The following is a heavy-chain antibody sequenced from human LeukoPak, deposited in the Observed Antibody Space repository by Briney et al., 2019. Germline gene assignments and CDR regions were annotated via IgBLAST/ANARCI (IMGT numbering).Heavy chain of an antibody. Sequence: ASVKVSCKASGYTFTGYYMHWVRQAPGQGLEWMGWINPNSGGTNYAQKFQGRVTMTRDTSVSTAYMELIRLRSDDTAVYYCASTYYYGSGSQIQETYYYYYGMDVWGQGTTVTVSS. J-gene: IGHJ6*02. CDR3: ASTYYYGSGSQIQETYYYYYGMDV. D-gene: IGHD3-10*01. CDR2: INPNSGGT. V-gene: IGHV1-2*02. CDR1: GYTFTGYY.